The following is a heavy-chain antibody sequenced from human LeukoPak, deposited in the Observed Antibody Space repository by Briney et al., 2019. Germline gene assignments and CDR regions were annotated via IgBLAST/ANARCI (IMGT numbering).Heavy chain of an antibody. D-gene: IGHD6-13*01. CDR2: MNPNSGNT. CDR1: GYTFPSYD. J-gene: IGHJ4*02. V-gene: IGHV1-8*01. CDR3: ARGPHTPEGYSSSWYGVY. Sequence: GSVKVSCQASGYTFPSYDINWVRQATGQGLEWMGWMNPNSGNTGYAQKFQGRATMTRNTSISTAYMELSSLRSEDTAVYYCARGPHTPEGYSSSWYGVYWGQGTLVTVSS.